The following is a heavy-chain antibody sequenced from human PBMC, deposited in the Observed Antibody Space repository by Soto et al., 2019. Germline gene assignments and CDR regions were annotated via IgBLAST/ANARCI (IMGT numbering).Heavy chain of an antibody. CDR1: GYTFTGYY. CDR2: INPNSGGT. V-gene: IGHV1-2*04. CDR3: ARETNGGRDAFDI. J-gene: IGHJ3*02. Sequence: ASVKVSCKASGYTFTGYYMHWVRQAPGQGLEWMGWINPNSGGTNYAQKFQGWVTMTRDTSISTAYMELSRLRSDDTAVYYCARETNGGRDAFDIWGQGTMVTVSS. D-gene: IGHD1-1*01.